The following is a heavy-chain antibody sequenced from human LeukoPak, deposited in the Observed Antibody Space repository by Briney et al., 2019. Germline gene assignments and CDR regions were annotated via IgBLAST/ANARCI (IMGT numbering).Heavy chain of an antibody. CDR2: INGDGSTT. V-gene: IGHV3-74*01. Sequence: GGSLRLSCAASGFTFSRYWRHWVRQAPGKGLVWFSRINGDGSTTSYADPVKGGFTIARDNAKNTRYLQMNNLRAEDTAVYYCATGNYYDSRGYYTFGHWGQGTLVTVSS. D-gene: IGHD3-22*01. CDR1: GFTFSRYW. CDR3: ATGNYYDSRGYYTFGH. J-gene: IGHJ1*01.